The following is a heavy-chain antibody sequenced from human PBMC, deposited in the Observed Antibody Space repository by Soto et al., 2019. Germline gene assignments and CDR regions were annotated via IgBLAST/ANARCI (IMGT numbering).Heavy chain of an antibody. Sequence: PSETLSLTCAVSGGSISSGGYSWSWIRQPPGKGLEWIGYIYHSGSTYYNPSLKSRVTISVDTSTNTAYMELSSLRSEDTAVYYCARESTDYYSGMDVWGQGTTVTVSS. CDR1: GGSISSGGYS. CDR3: ARESTDYYSGMDV. CDR2: IYHSGST. J-gene: IGHJ6*01. V-gene: IGHV4-30-2*01.